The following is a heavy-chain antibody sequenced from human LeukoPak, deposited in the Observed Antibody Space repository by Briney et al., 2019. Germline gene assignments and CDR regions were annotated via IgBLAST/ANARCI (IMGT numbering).Heavy chain of an antibody. D-gene: IGHD3-10*01. CDR1: GFSFSNYA. J-gene: IGHJ4*02. Sequence: GGSLRLSCSASGFSFSNYAMHWVRQAPGKGLEYVSAISSNGGSTYYADSVKGRFTISRDNSKNTLYLQVSSLRAEDTAVYYCVKDIHYYGSGNYYNGYFDYWGQGTRVTVSS. V-gene: IGHV3-64D*09. CDR3: VKDIHYYGSGNYYNGYFDY. CDR2: ISSNGGST.